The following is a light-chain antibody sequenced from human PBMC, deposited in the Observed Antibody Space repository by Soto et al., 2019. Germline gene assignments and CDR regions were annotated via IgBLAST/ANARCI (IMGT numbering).Light chain of an antibody. V-gene: IGLV2-14*03. CDR2: DVS. CDR1: SSDVGTYNY. CDR3: SLFTSLYIYV. J-gene: IGLJ1*01. Sequence: QSVLTQSASVSGSPGQSITISCTGTSSDVGTYNYVSWYQQHPGRAPKLLIYDVSNRPSGVSNRFSCSKSGNTSSLTIPGMEGGDEVDYYCSLFTSLYIYVFGKGTKVTFL.